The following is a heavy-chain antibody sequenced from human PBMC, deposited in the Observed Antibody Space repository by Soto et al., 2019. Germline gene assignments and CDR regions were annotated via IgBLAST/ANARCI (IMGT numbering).Heavy chain of an antibody. CDR3: ARVGITTRDY. CDR2: IYYSGST. V-gene: IGHV4-59*08. Sequence: TSETLSLTCTVSGGSISSYYWSWIRQPPGKGLECIGYIYYSGSTNYNPSLKSRVTISVDTSKNQFSLKLSSVTAADTAVYYCARVGITTRDYWGQGTLVTVSS. J-gene: IGHJ4*02. D-gene: IGHD3-22*01. CDR1: GGSISSYY.